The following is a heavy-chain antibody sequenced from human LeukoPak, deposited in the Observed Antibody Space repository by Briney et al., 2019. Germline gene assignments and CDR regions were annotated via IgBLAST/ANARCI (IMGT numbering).Heavy chain of an antibody. CDR3: ARATSGSYGSDAFAI. CDR1: GFTFSSRS. J-gene: IGHJ3*02. Sequence: GGSLRLSCAASGFTFSSRSMNWVRQAPGKGLEWVSYISSSSSTIHYADSVKGRFTISRDNAKNSLYLQMNRLRAEDTAVYYCARATSGSYGSDAFAIWGQGTKVTVSS. D-gene: IGHD5-18*01. CDR2: ISSSSSTI. V-gene: IGHV3-48*01.